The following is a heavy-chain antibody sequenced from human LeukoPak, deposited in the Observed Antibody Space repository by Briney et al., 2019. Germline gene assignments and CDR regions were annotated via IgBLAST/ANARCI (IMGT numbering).Heavy chain of an antibody. Sequence: PGGSLRLSCAASGFTFSSYAMNWVRQAPGKGLEWVAAISGSGGSTYYADSVKGRFTISRDNSNNTLYLQMNGLRAEDTAVYYCAKDLRTAYSNTWTNWFDPWGQGTLVTVSS. CDR3: AKDLRTAYSNTWTNWFDP. D-gene: IGHD6-13*01. V-gene: IGHV3-23*01. CDR1: GFTFSSYA. J-gene: IGHJ5*02. CDR2: ISGSGGST.